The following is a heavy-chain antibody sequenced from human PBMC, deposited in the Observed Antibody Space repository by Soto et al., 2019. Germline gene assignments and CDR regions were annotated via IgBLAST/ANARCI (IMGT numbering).Heavy chain of an antibody. V-gene: IGHV3-48*01. Sequence: PGGSLRLSCAASGFTFSRYSMNWVRQAPGKGLEWVSYISSSSSTIYYADSVKGRFTISRDNAKNSLYLQMNSLRAEDTALYYCARDSRYALDYYYGMDVWGQGTTVTVSS. CDR3: ARDSRYALDYYYGMDV. CDR1: GFTFSRYS. CDR2: ISSSSSTI. J-gene: IGHJ6*02. D-gene: IGHD2-2*01.